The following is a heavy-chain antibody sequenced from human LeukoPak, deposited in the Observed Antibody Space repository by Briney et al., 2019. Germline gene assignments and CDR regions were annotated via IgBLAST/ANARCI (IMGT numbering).Heavy chain of an antibody. J-gene: IGHJ6*03. CDR2: IRYDGSNK. D-gene: IGHD2-8*01. Sequence: GGSLRLSCAASGFTFSSYAMHWVRQDPGKGLEWVSFIRYDGSNKFYADSVKGRFTISRDTSKNTLYLQMNSLRTEDSAMYYCAKAGYCATAGCPDYYYMDVWGRGTTVTVSS. CDR3: AKAGYCATAGCPDYYYMDV. CDR1: GFTFSSYA. V-gene: IGHV3-30*02.